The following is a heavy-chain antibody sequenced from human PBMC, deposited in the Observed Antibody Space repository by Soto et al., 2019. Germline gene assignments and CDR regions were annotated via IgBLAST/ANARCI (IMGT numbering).Heavy chain of an antibody. CDR3: AEDTCFSDRHDNYKYDY. V-gene: IGHV3-30*18. D-gene: IGHD3-22*01. Sequence: PGGSLRLSCAASGFTFSSYGVHWVRQAPGKGLEWVAVISYDGSNKQYADSVKGRFTISRDNSKNTLDLQMNSLRVEDTAVYYCAEDTCFSDRHDNYKYDYWGQGALVTVSS. CDR1: GFTFSSYG. J-gene: IGHJ4*02. CDR2: ISYDGSNK.